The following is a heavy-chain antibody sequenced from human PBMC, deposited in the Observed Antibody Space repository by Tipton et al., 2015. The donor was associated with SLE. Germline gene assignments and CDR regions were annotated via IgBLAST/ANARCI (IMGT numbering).Heavy chain of an antibody. J-gene: IGHJ6*03. CDR3: ARGGLTYGYYYYMDV. Sequence: TLSLTCTVYGESFSGYLWTWIRQSPGKGLEWIGEIDHGGSTNYRPSLESRVTISLDPSKNQFSLTLSSVTAADTAVYYCARGGLTYGYYYYMDVWGKGTTVTVSS. CDR2: IDHGGST. V-gene: IGHV4-34*01. CDR1: GESFSGYL. D-gene: IGHD2-21*02.